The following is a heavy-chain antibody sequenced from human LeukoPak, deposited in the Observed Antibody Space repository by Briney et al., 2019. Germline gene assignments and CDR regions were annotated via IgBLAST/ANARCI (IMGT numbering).Heavy chain of an antibody. Sequence: PGGSLRLSCAASGFTSINAWMAWVRQAPGKGLEWVGRIKAKAHGGTIEYAAPVKGRFTISRDDSKNTLYLQMNSLKTEDTAAYYCTTDGVGVEGATYDNWGQGTLVSVSS. D-gene: IGHD1-26*01. CDR2: IKAKAHGGTI. V-gene: IGHV3-15*01. CDR3: TTDGVGVEGATYDN. J-gene: IGHJ4*02. CDR1: GFTSINAW.